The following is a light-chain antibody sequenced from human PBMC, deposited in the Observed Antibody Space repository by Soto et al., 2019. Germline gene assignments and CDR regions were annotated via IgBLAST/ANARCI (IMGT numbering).Light chain of an antibody. CDR3: QQYNSYSRT. Sequence: DIQMTQSPSTLSASVGDRVTITCRASQSISSWLAWYQQKPGKAPKLLIYDASSLKSGVQSRFSGSGSGTEFTLTISSLQPDDFATYYCQQYNSYSRTFGQGTKVEIK. CDR2: DAS. V-gene: IGKV1-5*01. J-gene: IGKJ1*01. CDR1: QSISSW.